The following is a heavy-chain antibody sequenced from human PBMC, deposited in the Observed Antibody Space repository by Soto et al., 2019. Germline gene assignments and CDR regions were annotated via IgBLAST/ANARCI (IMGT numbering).Heavy chain of an antibody. CDR1: GGSFSGYY. J-gene: IGHJ6*02. V-gene: IGHV4-34*01. CDR3: ARGRSGYSYGGVYYYYYGMDV. Sequence: ETLSLTCAVYGGSFSGYYWSWIRQPPGKGLEWIGEINHSGSTNYNPSLKSRVTISVDTSKNQFSLKLSSVTAADTAVYYCARGRSGYSYGGVYYYYYGMDVWGQGTTVTVSS. D-gene: IGHD5-18*01. CDR2: INHSGST.